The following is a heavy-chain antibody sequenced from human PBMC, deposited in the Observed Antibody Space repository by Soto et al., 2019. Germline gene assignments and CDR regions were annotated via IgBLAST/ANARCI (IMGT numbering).Heavy chain of an antibody. CDR2: IDPSDSYT. Sequence: GESLKISCKGSGYSFTSYWISWVRQMPGKGLEWMGRIDPSDSYTNYSPSFQGHVTISADKSISTAYLQWSSLKASDTAMYYCARNRIGTYNDEYGMDVWGQGTTVTVSS. V-gene: IGHV5-10-1*01. J-gene: IGHJ6*02. CDR1: GYSFTSYW. CDR3: ARNRIGTYNDEYGMDV. D-gene: IGHD1-1*01.